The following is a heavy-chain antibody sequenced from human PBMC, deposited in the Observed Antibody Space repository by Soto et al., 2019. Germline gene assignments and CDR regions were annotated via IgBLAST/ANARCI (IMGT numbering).Heavy chain of an antibody. CDR1: GFTFSSYS. CDR3: ARGAYYYDSSGLSY. CDR2: ISSSSSTI. J-gene: IGHJ4*02. D-gene: IGHD3-22*01. Sequence: EVQLVESGGGLVQPGGSLRLSCAASGFTFSSYSMNWVRQAPGKGLEWVSYISSSSSTIYYADSVKGRFTISRDNAKNSLYLQMNSLRAEDTAVYYCARGAYYYDSSGLSYWVQGTLVTVSS. V-gene: IGHV3-48*01.